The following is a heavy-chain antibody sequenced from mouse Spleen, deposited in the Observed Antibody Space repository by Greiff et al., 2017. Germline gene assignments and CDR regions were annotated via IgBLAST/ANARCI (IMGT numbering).Heavy chain of an antibody. CDR1: GFTFSDYY. V-gene: IGHV5-12*02. J-gene: IGHJ4*01. CDR2: ISNGGGST. CDR3: ASHYGKEEVDYAMDY. D-gene: IGHD2-1*01. Sequence: EVKLMESGGGLVQPGGSLKLSCATSGFTFSDYYMYWVRQTPEKRLEWVAYISNGGGSTYYPDTVKGRFTISRDNAKNTLYLQMSRLKSEDTAMYYCASHYGKEEVDYAMDYWGQGTSVTVSS.